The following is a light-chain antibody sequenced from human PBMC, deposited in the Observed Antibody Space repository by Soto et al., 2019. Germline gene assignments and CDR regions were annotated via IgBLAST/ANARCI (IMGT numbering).Light chain of an antibody. CDR3: SSYTSSSNQV. J-gene: IGLJ2*01. CDR2: DVT. CDR1: SSDVGGYNY. V-gene: IGLV2-14*01. Sequence: QSALTQPASVSGSPGQSIIISCTGTSSDVGGYNYVSWYQQHPGKAPKLMIYDVTKRPSGVSNRFSGSKSGNTASLTISGLQADDEADYYCSSYTSSSNQVFGGGTKVTVL.